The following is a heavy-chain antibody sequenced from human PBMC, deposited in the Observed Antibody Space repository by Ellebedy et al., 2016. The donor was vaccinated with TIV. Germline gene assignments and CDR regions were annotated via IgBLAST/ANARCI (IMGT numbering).Heavy chain of an antibody. CDR1: GYTFTSYA. CDR3: RIVVVTAATETKDY. D-gene: IGHD2-2*01. Sequence: ASVKVSCKASGYTFTSYAISWVRQAPGQGLEWMGRIIPILGIANYAQKFQGRVTITADKSTSTAYMELSSLRSEDTAVYYCRIVVVTAATETKDYWGQGTLVTVSS. V-gene: IGHV1-69*04. J-gene: IGHJ4*02. CDR2: IIPILGIA.